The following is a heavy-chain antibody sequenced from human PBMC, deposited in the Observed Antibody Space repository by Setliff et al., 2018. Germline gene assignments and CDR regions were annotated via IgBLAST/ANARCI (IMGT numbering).Heavy chain of an antibody. CDR3: ARDRHVLSSTWDIYSFDY. V-gene: IGHV3-48*01. Sequence: GGSLRLSCAGSGFTFSSHSMNWVRQAPGKGLEWISYISSTSGTIYYADSVKGRFTISRDNSKNTLYVQMNNLRAEDTAVYYCARDRHVLSSTWDIYSFDYWGQGTLVTVS. J-gene: IGHJ4*02. CDR2: ISSTSGTI. CDR1: GFTFSSHS. D-gene: IGHD6-13*01.